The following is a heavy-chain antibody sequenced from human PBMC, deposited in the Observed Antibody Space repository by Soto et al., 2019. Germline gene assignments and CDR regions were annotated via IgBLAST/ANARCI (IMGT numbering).Heavy chain of an antibody. J-gene: IGHJ4*02. D-gene: IGHD4-17*01. Sequence: PGGSLRLSCAASGVTFSGHAMHWVRQAPGRGLEWLAVISYHGRNKYHADSVKGRFTISRDNSKNTLYLQMSSLRAEDTAVYYCARDRSHANGDSLKYFDYWGQGTLVTVSS. CDR1: GVTFSGHA. CDR3: ARDRSHANGDSLKYFDY. CDR2: ISYHGRNK. V-gene: IGHV3-30-3*01.